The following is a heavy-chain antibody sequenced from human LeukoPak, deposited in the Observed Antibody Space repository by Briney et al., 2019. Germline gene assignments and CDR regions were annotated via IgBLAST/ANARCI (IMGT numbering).Heavy chain of an antibody. V-gene: IGHV1-2*02. Sequence: GASVKVSCKASGYTFTGYYMHWVRQAPGQGLEWMGWINPNSGGTNYAQKFQGRVTMTRVTSISTAYMELSRLRSDDTAVYYCARGGIVVVTAAANWFDPWGQGTLVTVSS. J-gene: IGHJ5*02. CDR2: INPNSGGT. CDR1: GYTFTGYY. CDR3: ARGGIVVVTAAANWFDP. D-gene: IGHD2-2*01.